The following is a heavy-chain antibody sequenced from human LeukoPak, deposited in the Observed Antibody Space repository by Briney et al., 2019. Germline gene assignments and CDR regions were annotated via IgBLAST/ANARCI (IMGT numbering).Heavy chain of an antibody. CDR3: ATDGVSCGGDCYSDY. Sequence: GSLRLSCAASGFTVSSNYMHWVRQAPGKGLEWVSVIYITGSTFYADSVKGRFTISRDNTKNKLYLQMQSLRAEDTVVYYCATDGVSCGGDCYSDYWGKGTLVTVSS. CDR1: GFTVSSNY. CDR2: IYITGST. D-gene: IGHD2-21*02. J-gene: IGHJ4*02. V-gene: IGHV3-53*01.